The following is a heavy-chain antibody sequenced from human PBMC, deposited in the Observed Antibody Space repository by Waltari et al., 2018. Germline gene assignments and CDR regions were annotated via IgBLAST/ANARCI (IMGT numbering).Heavy chain of an antibody. CDR1: GFTFDDYA. CDR3: AKDGDSSGWFVDY. CDR2: ISWNSGSI. V-gene: IGHV3-9*01. D-gene: IGHD6-19*01. J-gene: IGHJ4*02. Sequence: EVQLVESGGGLVQPGRSLRLSCAASGFTFDDYAMHWVRKAPGKGLEWVSGISWNSGSIGYADSVKGRFTISRDNAKNSLYLQMNSLRAEDTALYYCAKDGDSSGWFVDYWGQGTLVTVSS.